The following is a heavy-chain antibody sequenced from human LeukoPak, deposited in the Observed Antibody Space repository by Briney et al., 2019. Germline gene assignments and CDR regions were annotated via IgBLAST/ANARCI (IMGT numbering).Heavy chain of an antibody. CDR3: AKKERQLVRWFDP. CDR1: GGSISSSHW. J-gene: IGHJ5*02. Sequence: SETLSLTCAVSGGSISSSHWWSWVRQLPGKGLEWIGEVYHGGSINYNPSLRSRITISLDKSKNQFSLKLRSVTAADTAVYYCAKKERQLVRWFDPWGQGTLVTVSS. CDR2: VYHGGSI. D-gene: IGHD6-6*01. V-gene: IGHV4-4*02.